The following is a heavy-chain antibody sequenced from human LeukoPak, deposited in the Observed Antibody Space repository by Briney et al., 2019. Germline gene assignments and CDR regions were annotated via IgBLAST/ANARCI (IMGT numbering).Heavy chain of an antibody. V-gene: IGHV3-23*01. Sequence: PGGSLRLSCAASGFTFSSYAMSWVRQAPGKGLEWVSAISGSGGSTYYADSVKGRFTISRDNSKNTLYLQMNSLRAEDTAVYYCAKGSDFWSGYNNWFDPWGQGTLVTVSS. CDR1: GFTFSSYA. D-gene: IGHD3-3*01. CDR2: ISGSGGST. CDR3: AKGSDFWSGYNNWFDP. J-gene: IGHJ5*02.